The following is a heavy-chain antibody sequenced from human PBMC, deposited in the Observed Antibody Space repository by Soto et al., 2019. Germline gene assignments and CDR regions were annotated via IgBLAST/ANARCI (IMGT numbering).Heavy chain of an antibody. D-gene: IGHD3-10*01. CDR2: IYWNDDK. V-gene: IGHV2-5*01. J-gene: IGHJ3*02. Sequence: QITLKESGPTLVKPTQTLTLTCTFSGFSLSTSGVGVGWIRQPPGKALEWLTLIYWNDDKVYSPSLKSRLTITKDTSENQVVLRMTNMDPVDTATYYCAHRYYNSAHDVFDIWGQGTMITVSS. CDR3: AHRYYNSAHDVFDI. CDR1: GFSLSTSGVG.